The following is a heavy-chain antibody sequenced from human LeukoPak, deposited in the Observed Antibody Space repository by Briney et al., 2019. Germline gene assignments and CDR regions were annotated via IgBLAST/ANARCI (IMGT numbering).Heavy chain of an antibody. CDR2: IRYDESNK. D-gene: IGHD3-22*01. V-gene: IGHV3-30*02. J-gene: IGHJ4*02. Sequence: GGSLRLSCAASGFTFSSYGMHWVRQAPGKGLEWVSFIRYDESNKYYADSVRGRFTISRDNSKNTLYLQMNSLRAEDTAVYYCATNYDSNSYWGQGTLVTVSS. CDR3: ATNYDSNSY. CDR1: GFTFSSYG.